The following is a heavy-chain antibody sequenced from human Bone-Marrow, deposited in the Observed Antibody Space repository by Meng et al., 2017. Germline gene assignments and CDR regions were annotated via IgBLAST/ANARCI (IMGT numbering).Heavy chain of an antibody. CDR2: ISWDGGST. D-gene: IGHD4-23*01. V-gene: IGHV3-43D*03. CDR3: AKTNYGGNSGWGWFDP. CDR1: GFTFDDYA. Sequence: GESLKISCAASGFTFDDYAMHWVRQAPGKGLEWVSLISWDGGSTYYADSVKGRFTISRGNSKNSLYLQMNSLRAEDTALYYCAKTNYGGNSGWGWFDPWGQGTLVTVSS. J-gene: IGHJ5*02.